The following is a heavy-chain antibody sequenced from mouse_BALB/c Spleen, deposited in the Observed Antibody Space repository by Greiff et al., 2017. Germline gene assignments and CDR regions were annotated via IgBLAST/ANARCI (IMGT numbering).Heavy chain of an antibody. CDR2: ISSGSSTI. CDR3: ARSDSWYFDV. Sequence: EVQLQESGGGLVQPGGSRKLSCAASGFTFSSFGMHWVRQAPEKGLEWVAYISSGSSTIYYADTVKGRFTISRDNPKNTLFLQMTSLRSEDTAMYYCARSDSWYFDVWGAGTTVTVSS. CDR1: GFTFSSFG. V-gene: IGHV5-17*02. J-gene: IGHJ1*01. D-gene: IGHD2-13*01.